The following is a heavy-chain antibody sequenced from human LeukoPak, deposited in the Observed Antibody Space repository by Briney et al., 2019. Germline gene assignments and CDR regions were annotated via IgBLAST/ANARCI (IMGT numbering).Heavy chain of an antibody. V-gene: IGHV4-34*01. D-gene: IGHD1-26*01. J-gene: IGHJ4*02. Sequence: PSETLSLTCAVYGGSFSGYYWSWIRQPPGKGLEWIGEINHSGSTNYNPSLKSRVTISVDPSKNQFSLKLSSVTAADTAVYYCARRIVGATVDYWGQGTLVTVSS. CDR1: GGSFSGYY. CDR3: ARRIVGATVDY. CDR2: INHSGST.